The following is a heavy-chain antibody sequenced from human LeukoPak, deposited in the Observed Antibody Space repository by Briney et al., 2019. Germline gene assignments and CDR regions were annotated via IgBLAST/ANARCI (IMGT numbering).Heavy chain of an antibody. J-gene: IGHJ4*02. V-gene: IGHV1-69*04. CDR2: IIPILGIA. D-gene: IGHD2-21*02. CDR3: ARDSTTHDCGDYFDY. Sequence: SVKVSCKASGGTFSSYAISWVRQAPGQGLEWMGRIIPILGIANYAQKFQGRVTITADKSTSTAYMELSSLRSEDTAVYYCARDSTTHDCGDYFDYWGQGTLVTVSS. CDR1: GGTFSSYA.